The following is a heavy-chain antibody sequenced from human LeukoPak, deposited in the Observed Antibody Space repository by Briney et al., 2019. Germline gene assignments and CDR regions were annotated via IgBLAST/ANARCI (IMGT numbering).Heavy chain of an antibody. Sequence: SETLSLTCTVSGGSISSSSYYWSWIRQPPGKGLEWIGYIYYSGSTNYNPSLKSRVTISVDTSRNQFSLKLSSVTAADTAVYYCARLNSRNKYSYLPSYGMDVWGQGTTVTVSS. CDR1: GGSISSSSYY. D-gene: IGHD1/OR15-1a*01. CDR3: ARLNSRNKYSYLPSYGMDV. CDR2: IYYSGST. V-gene: IGHV4-61*05. J-gene: IGHJ6*02.